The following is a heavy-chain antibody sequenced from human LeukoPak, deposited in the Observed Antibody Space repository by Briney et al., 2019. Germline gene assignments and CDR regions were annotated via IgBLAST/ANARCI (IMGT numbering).Heavy chain of an antibody. CDR2: IYYSGST. CDR1: GGSISSYY. D-gene: IGHD3-22*01. J-gene: IGHJ4*02. CDR3: ARQWSPYYYDKLDY. Sequence: SETLSLTCTVSGGSISSYYWSWIRQPPGKGLEWIGYIYYSGSTNYNPSLKSRVTISVDTSKNQFSLKLSSVTAADTAVYYCARQWSPYYYDKLDYWGQGTLVTVSS. V-gene: IGHV4-59*08.